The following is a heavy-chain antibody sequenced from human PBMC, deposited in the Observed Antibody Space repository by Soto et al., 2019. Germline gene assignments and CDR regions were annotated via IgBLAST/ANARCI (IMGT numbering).Heavy chain of an antibody. CDR2: IIPIFGTA. J-gene: IGHJ4*02. CDR1: GGTFSSYA. D-gene: IGHD6-19*01. CDR3: AREVGSSSGWYYFDL. Sequence: GASVKVSCKASGGTFSSYAISWVRQAPGQGLEWMGGIIPIFGTANYAQKFQGRVTITADESTSTAYMELSSLRSEDTAVYYCAREVGSSSGWYYFDLWGQGTLVTVSS. V-gene: IGHV1-69*13.